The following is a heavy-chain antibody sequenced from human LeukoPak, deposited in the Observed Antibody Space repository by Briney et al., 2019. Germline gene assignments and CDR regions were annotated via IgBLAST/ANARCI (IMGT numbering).Heavy chain of an antibody. J-gene: IGHJ3*02. Sequence: PGGSLRLSCAASGFTFSSYSMNWVRQAPGKGLEWVSSISSSSSYIYYADSVKGRFTISRDNAKNLLYLQMNSLRAEDTAVYYCARAMISYAFDIWGQGTMVTVSS. CDR3: ARAMISYAFDI. V-gene: IGHV3-21*01. CDR1: GFTFSSYS. D-gene: IGHD3-16*01. CDR2: ISSSSSYI.